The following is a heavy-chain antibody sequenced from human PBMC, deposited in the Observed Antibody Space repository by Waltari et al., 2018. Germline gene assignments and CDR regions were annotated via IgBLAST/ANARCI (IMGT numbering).Heavy chain of an antibody. CDR3: AREIAARYIDY. J-gene: IGHJ4*02. CDR2: IYYSGST. CDR1: GGSIRRYY. D-gene: IGHD6-6*01. V-gene: IGHV4-59*01. Sequence: QVQLQESGPGLVKPSETLSLTCTVSGGSIRRYYWIWIRQPPGKGLEWIGYIYYSGSTNYNPSLKSRVTISVDTSKNQFSLKLSSVTAADTAVYYCAREIAARYIDYWGQGTLVTVSS.